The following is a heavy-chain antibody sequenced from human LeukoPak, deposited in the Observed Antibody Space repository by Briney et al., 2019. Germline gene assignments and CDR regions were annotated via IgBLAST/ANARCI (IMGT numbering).Heavy chain of an antibody. J-gene: IGHJ4*02. D-gene: IGHD3-10*01. CDR1: GGSISSGGYS. V-gene: IGHV4-30-2*01. CDR3: ARVSVGEFDY. Sequence: PSETLSLTCAVSGGSISSGGYSWSWIRQPPGKGLEWIGYIYHSGSTYYNPSLKSRVTISVDRSKNQFSLKLSSVTAAGTAVYYCARVSVGEFDYWGQGTLVTVSS. CDR2: IYHSGST.